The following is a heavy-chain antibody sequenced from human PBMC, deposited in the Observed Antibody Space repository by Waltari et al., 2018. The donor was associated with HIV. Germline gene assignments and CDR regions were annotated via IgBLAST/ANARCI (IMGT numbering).Heavy chain of an antibody. CDR3: ASEAAVSAGPLDS. CDR2: IGTSDNAT. D-gene: IGHD6-19*01. CDR1: GLSGATSA. J-gene: IGHJ4*02. Sequence: EVHLAESGGGLVQPAESLRVACAVSGLSGATSALTWVRQAPGTGLQWVAIIGTSDNATYYLDSVRGRFLISRDDSQTTVSLQMDRLTTNDTAVYYCASEAAVSAGPLDSWGQGIAVIVSS. V-gene: IGHV3-66*01.